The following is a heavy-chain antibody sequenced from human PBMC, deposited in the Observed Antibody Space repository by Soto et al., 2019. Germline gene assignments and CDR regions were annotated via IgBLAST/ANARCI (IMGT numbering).Heavy chain of an antibody. Sequence: ASVKVSCKASGYTLTELSMHWVRQAPGKGLEWLGGFDPEDGETIYAQKFQGRVTMTEDTSTDTAYMGLSSLRSEDTAVYYCATGPGLCSGGSCLVVYAFDIWGQGTMVTVSS. J-gene: IGHJ3*02. V-gene: IGHV1-24*01. CDR3: ATGPGLCSGGSCLVVYAFDI. CDR2: FDPEDGET. CDR1: GYTLTELS. D-gene: IGHD2-15*01.